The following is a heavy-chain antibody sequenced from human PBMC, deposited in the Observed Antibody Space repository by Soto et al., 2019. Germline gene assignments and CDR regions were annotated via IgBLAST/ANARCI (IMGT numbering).Heavy chain of an antibody. D-gene: IGHD2-8*02. CDR3: ARGDWWLFDY. J-gene: IGHJ4*02. CDR2: INAGNGNT. V-gene: IGHV1-3*05. CDR1: GYTFTSYA. Sequence: QVQLVQSGAEEKKPGASVKVSCKASGYTFTSYAIHWVRQAPGQRLEWMGWINAGNGNTKYSQKFQGRVTITRDTSASTAYMELSSLKSEDTAVYYGARGDWWLFDYWGQGTLVTVSS.